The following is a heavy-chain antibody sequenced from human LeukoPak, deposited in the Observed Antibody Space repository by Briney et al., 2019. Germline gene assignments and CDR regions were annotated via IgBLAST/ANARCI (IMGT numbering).Heavy chain of an antibody. CDR1: GFTFSSYS. D-gene: IGHD6-6*01. Sequence: GGSLRLSCAASGFTFSSYSMNWVRQAPGKGLEWVSSISSSSSYIYYADSVKGRFTISRDNAKNSLYLQMNSLRAEDTAVYYCAKQGAARLYYYYYYMDVWGKGTTVTVSS. CDR3: AKQGAARLYYYYYYMDV. V-gene: IGHV3-21*04. CDR2: ISSSSSYI. J-gene: IGHJ6*03.